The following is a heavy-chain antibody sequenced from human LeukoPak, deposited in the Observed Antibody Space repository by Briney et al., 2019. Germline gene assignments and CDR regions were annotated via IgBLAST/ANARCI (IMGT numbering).Heavy chain of an antibody. D-gene: IGHD3-10*02. CDR2: IRYDGSHK. CDR3: ACSSSVDLFDY. J-gene: IGHJ4*02. V-gene: IGHV3-30*02. CDR1: GFTFSSYG. Sequence: GGSLRLSCAASGFTFSSYGMHWVRQAPGKGLEWVAFIRYDGSHKYYAGSVKGRLTISRDDSKNTLYLQMNSLRTEDTAVYYCACSSSVDLFDYWGQGTLVTVSS.